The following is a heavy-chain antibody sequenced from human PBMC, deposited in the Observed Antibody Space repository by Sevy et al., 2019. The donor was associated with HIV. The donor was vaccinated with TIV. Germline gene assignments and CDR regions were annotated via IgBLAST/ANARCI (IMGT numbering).Heavy chain of an antibody. CDR1: GLTFSSYW. CDR2: INSDGSST. CDR3: ARDSVDCSSTSCSDGMDV. Sequence: GGSLRLSCAASGLTFSSYWMHWVRQAPGKGLVWVSRINSDGSSTSYADSVKGRFTISRDNAKNTLYLQMNSLRAEDTAVYYCARDSVDCSSTSCSDGMDVWGQGTTVTVSS. J-gene: IGHJ6*02. V-gene: IGHV3-74*01. D-gene: IGHD2-2*01.